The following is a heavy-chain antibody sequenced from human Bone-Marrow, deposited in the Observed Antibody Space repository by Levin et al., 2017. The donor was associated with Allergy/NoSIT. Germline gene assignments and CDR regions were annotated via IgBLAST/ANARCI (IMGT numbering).Heavy chain of an antibody. CDR2: IYYTGST. J-gene: IGHJ4*02. CDR1: GASISSGGYY. CDR3: ARTSGGFINKYFDY. Sequence: SQTLSLTCTVSGASISSGGYYWSWIRHLPGKGLEWIGYIYYTGSTTYKPSLKGRVTMSVDTSKNQFSLRVTSVTAADTAVYHCARTSGGFINKYFDYWGQGTLVTVSS. D-gene: IGHD3-10*01. V-gene: IGHV4-31*03.